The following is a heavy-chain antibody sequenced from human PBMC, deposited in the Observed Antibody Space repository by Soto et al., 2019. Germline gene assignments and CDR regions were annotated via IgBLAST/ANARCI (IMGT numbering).Heavy chain of an antibody. V-gene: IGHV4-39*01. CDR3: ARPSNRGIDY. J-gene: IGHJ4*02. CDR1: GGSISSSSYY. Sequence: NPSETLSLTCTVSGGSISSSSYYWGWIRQPPGKGLEWIGSIYYSGSTYYNPSLKSRVTISVDTSKNQFSLKLSSVTAADTAVYYCARPSNRGIDYWGQGTLVTVSS. CDR2: IYYSGST. D-gene: IGHD7-27*01.